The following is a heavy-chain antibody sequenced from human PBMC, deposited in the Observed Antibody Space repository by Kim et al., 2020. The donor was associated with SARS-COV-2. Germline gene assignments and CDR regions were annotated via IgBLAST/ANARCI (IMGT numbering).Heavy chain of an antibody. CDR2: T. Sequence: TNSNPSLKSRVTISVDTSKNQFSLKLSSVTAADTAVYYCARFSNWSEFDPWGQGTLVTVSS. CDR3: ARFSNWSEFDP. D-gene: IGHD6-13*01. V-gene: IGHV4-59*01. J-gene: IGHJ5*02.